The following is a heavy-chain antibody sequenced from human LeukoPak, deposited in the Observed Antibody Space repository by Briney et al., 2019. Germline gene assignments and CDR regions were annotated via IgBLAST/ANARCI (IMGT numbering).Heavy chain of an antibody. J-gene: IGHJ4*02. Sequence: SQTLSLTCAISGDSVSSNSAAWNWIRQSPSRGLEWLGRTYYRSKWYNDYAVSVKSRITINPDTSKNQFSLQLNSVTPEDTAVYYCARSGTGKRRDGYNFPFDYWGQGTLVTVSS. V-gene: IGHV6-1*01. CDR2: TYYRSKWYN. D-gene: IGHD5-24*01. CDR1: GDSVSSNSAA. CDR3: ARSGTGKRRDGYNFPFDY.